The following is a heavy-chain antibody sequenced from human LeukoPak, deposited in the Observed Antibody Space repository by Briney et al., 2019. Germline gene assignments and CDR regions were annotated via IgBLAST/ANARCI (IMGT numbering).Heavy chain of an antibody. V-gene: IGHV1-2*04. J-gene: IGHJ4*02. Sequence: ASVKVSCKASGYTFTGYYMHWVRQAPGQGLEWMGWINPNSGGTNYAQKFQGWVTMTRDTSISTAYMELSRLRSDDTAVYYCARARAQFPYYFDYWGQGTLVTVSS. CDR3: ARARAQFPYYFDY. CDR2: INPNSGGT. CDR1: GYTFTGYY.